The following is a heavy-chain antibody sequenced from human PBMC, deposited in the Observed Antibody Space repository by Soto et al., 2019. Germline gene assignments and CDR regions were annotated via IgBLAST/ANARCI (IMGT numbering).Heavy chain of an antibody. J-gene: IGHJ4*02. V-gene: IGHV3-21*01. CDR2: ISSSSSYI. D-gene: IGHD2-15*01. CDR1: GFTFSSYS. CDR3: ARDPKVVVAATQRGNY. Sequence: PGGSLRLSCVASGFTFSSYSMNWVRQAPGKGLEWVSSISSSSSYIYYADSVKGRFTISRDNAKNSLYLQMNSLRAEDTAVYYCARDPKVVVAATQRGNYWGQGTLVTISS.